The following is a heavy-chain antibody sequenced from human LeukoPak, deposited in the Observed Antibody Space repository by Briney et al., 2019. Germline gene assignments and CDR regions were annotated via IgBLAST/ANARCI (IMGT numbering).Heavy chain of an antibody. V-gene: IGHV1-8*03. J-gene: IGHJ4*02. CDR1: GYTFTSYD. CDR3: ARAPGGLMVYYYFDY. D-gene: IGHD2-8*01. CDR2: MNPNSGNT. Sequence: ASVKVSCKASGYTFTSYDINWVRQATGQGLEWMGWMNPNSGNTGYAQKFQGRVTITADKSTSTAYMELSSLRSEDTAVYYCARAPGGLMVYYYFDYWGQGTLVTVSS.